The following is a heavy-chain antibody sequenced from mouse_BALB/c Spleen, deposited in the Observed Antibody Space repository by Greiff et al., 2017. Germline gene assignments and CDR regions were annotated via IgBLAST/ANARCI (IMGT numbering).Heavy chain of an antibody. J-gene: IGHJ2*01. CDR3: ARRYGSSYFDY. D-gene: IGHD1-1*01. V-gene: IGHV5-15*02. Sequence: EVKVVESGGGLVQPGGSRKLSCAASGFTFSDYGMAWVRQAPGKGPEWVAFISNLAYSIYYADTVTGRFTISRENAKNTLYLEMSSLRSEDTAMYYCARRYGSSYFDYWGQGTTLTVSS. CDR1: GFTFSDYG. CDR2: ISNLAYSI.